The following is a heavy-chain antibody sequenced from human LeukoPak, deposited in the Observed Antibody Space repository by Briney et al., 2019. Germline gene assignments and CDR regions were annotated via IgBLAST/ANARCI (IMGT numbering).Heavy chain of an antibody. D-gene: IGHD5-12*01. CDR2: ISSSGSTI. CDR3: ARAVVAMSYFDY. V-gene: IGHV3-48*03. J-gene: IGHJ4*02. CDR1: GFTFSSYE. Sequence: GGSLRLSCAASGFTFSSYEMNWVRQAPGKGLEWVSYISSSGSTIYYADSVKGRFTISRDNAKNSLYLQMNSLRAEDTAVYYCARAVVAMSYFDYWGQGTLVTVSS.